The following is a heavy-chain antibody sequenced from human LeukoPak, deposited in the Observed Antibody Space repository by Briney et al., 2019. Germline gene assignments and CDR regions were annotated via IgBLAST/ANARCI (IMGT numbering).Heavy chain of an antibody. CDR2: ISGSGGST. V-gene: IGHV3-23*01. CDR3: AKGSLAWIQLWLVTPVKYHFDY. CDR1: GFTFSSYA. D-gene: IGHD5-18*01. Sequence: GGSLRLSCAASGFTFSSYAMSWVRQAPGKGLEWVSAISGSGGSTYYADSVKGRFTISRDNSKNTLYLQMNSLRAEDTAVYYCAKGSLAWIQLWLVTPVKYHFDYWGQGTLVTVSS. J-gene: IGHJ4*02.